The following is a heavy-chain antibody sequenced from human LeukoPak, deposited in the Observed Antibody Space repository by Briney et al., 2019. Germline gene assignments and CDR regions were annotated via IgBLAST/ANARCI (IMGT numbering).Heavy chain of an antibody. CDR2: ISSSSSYI. CDR1: GFTFSSYS. V-gene: IGHV3-21*01. J-gene: IGHJ3*02. D-gene: IGHD1-26*01. CDR3: ARDRSGSLQDHPAFDI. Sequence: GGSLRLSCAASGFTFSSYSMNWVRQAPGKGLEWVSSISSSSSYIYYADSVKGRFTISRDNAKNSLYLQMNSLRAEDTAVYYCARDRSGSLQDHPAFDIWGQGTMVTVSS.